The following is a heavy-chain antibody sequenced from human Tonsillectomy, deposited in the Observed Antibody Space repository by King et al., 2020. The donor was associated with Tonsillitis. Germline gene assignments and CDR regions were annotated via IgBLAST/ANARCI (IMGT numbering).Heavy chain of an antibody. D-gene: IGHD3-3*01. CDR2: VYTIGST. CDR3: AKMPSRSGFSSYSYLDV. V-gene: IGHV4-61*02. Sequence: VQLQESGPGLVKPSQTLSLTCTVSGGSISSDIYSWSWIRQPAGKGLEWIGRVYTIGSTNYNPSLKSRVTISVDTPKNQVSLRLTPVTAADTAVYYCAKMPSRSGFSSYSYLDVWGKGATVTVSS. CDR1: GGSISSDIYS. J-gene: IGHJ6*03.